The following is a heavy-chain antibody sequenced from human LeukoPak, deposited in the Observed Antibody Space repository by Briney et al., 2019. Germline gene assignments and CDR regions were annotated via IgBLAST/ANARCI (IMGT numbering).Heavy chain of an antibody. CDR2: IYYSGST. V-gene: IGHV4-59*01. J-gene: IGHJ4*02. CDR1: GDFIDVYN. CDR3: LRDWGPTSSGWSGYFDC. Sequence: SETLSLTCTVSGDFIDVYNGSWLRQPPGKGLEWIGYIYYSGSTNYNPSLKSRVTISVDTSKNQFSLNLSSVNAADTAVYYCLRDWGPTSSGWSGYFDCWGQGTLVTVSS. D-gene: IGHD6-19*01.